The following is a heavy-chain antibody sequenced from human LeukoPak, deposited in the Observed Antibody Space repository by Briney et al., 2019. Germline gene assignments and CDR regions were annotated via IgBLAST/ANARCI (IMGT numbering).Heavy chain of an antibody. J-gene: IGHJ4*02. Sequence: SETLSLTCTVSGGSISSYYWSWIRQPPGKGLEWIGYIYYSGSTNYNPSLKSRVTISVDTSKNQFSLRLSSVTAADTAVYYCARFGSLREPIHDYWGQGTLVTVSS. CDR3: ARFGSLREPIHDY. CDR2: IYYSGST. V-gene: IGHV4-59*01. CDR1: GGSISSYY. D-gene: IGHD3-16*01.